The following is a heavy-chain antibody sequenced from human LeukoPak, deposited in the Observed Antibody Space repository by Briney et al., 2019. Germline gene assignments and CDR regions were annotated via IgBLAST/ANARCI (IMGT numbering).Heavy chain of an antibody. CDR3: TTDEDWNYARKDV. CDR1: GFTFNYAW. V-gene: IGHV3-15*04. J-gene: IGHJ6*02. Sequence: GGSLRLSCAASGFTFNYAWMSWIRQVPGKGLEWVGQTVSEIDGGTTDYATPVKGRFTISRDDSKSTLYLQMNSLKIEDTAVYYCTTDEDWNYARKDVWGQGATVIVSS. D-gene: IGHD1-7*01. CDR2: TVSEIDGGTT.